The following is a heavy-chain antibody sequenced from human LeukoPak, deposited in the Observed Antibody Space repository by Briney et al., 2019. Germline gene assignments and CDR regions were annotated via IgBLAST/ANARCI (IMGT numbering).Heavy chain of an antibody. V-gene: IGHV3-66*01. CDR2: IYSGGRT. Sequence: GGSLRLSCAASGFTVSSNYMSWVRQAPGKGLEWVSVIYSGGRTYYGDSVKGRFTISRDNSKNTLYLQMNSLRAEDTAVYYCARDRGDSSGYYHPTWDYWGQGTLVTVSS. CDR3: ARDRGDSSGYYHPTWDY. D-gene: IGHD3-22*01. J-gene: IGHJ4*02. CDR1: GFTVSSNY.